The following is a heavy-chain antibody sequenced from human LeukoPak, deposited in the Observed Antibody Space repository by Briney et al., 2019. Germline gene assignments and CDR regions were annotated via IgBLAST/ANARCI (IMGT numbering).Heavy chain of an antibody. CDR3: ARASPPARSMVRGAEFDY. CDR1: GYTFTSYG. J-gene: IGHJ4*02. Sequence: ASVKVTCKASGYTFTSYGISWVRQAPGQGLEWMGWISAYNANTNYAQKLQGRVTMTTDTSTSTAYMELRSLGSDDTAVYYCARASPPARSMVRGAEFDYWGQGTLVTVSS. CDR2: ISAYNANT. V-gene: IGHV1-18*01. D-gene: IGHD3-10*01.